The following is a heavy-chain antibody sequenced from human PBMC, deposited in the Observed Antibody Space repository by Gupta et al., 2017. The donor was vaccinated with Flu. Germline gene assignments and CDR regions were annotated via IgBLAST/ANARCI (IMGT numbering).Heavy chain of an antibody. J-gene: IGHJ5*02. V-gene: IGHV2-5*01. CDR1: GFSLSTRGVG. Sequence: QITLKESGPTLVKPTQTLTLTCTFSGFSLSTRGVGVGWIRQPPGKALEWLALIYWNDDKRYSPSLKSRLTITKDTSKNQVVLTMTNMDPVDTATYYCAHSLVVPASPNWFDPWGQGTLVTVSS. CDR2: IYWNDDK. D-gene: IGHD2-2*01. CDR3: AHSLVVPASPNWFDP.